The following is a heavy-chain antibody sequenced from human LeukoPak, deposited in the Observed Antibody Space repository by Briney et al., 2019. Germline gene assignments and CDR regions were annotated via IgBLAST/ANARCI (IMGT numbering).Heavy chain of an antibody. D-gene: IGHD3-3*01. CDR1: GYTLTELS. V-gene: IGHV1-24*01. J-gene: IGHJ4*02. CDR2: FDPEDGET. CDR3: ATSRLRSDSNARVIIFDY. Sequence: ASVKVSCNVSGYTLTELSMHWVRQAPGKGLEWMGGFDPEDGETIYAQKFQGRVTMTEDTSTDTAYMELSSLRSEDTAVYYCATSRLRSDSNARVIIFDYWGQGTLVTVSS.